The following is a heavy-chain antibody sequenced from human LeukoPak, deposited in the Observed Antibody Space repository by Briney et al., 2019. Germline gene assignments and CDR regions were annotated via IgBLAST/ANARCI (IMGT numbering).Heavy chain of an antibody. J-gene: IGHJ5*02. CDR3: ARTSITMVWGVIITWWFDP. V-gene: IGHV4-34*01. Sequence: SETLSLTCAVYGGSFSGYYWSWIRQPPGKGLEWIGEINHSGSTNYNPSLKSRVTISVDTSKNQFSLKLSSVTAADTAVYYCARTSITMVWGVIITWWFDPWGQGTLVTVSS. D-gene: IGHD3-10*01. CDR2: INHSGST. CDR1: GGSFSGYY.